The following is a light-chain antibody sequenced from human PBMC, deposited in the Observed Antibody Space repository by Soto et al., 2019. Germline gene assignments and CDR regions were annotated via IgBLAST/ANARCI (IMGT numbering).Light chain of an antibody. J-gene: IGKJ1*01. CDR2: GAS. V-gene: IGKV3-20*01. CDR3: QQYGSSPPPWT. Sequence: EIVLTQSPGTLSLSPGERATLSCRASQSVSSSYLAWYQQKPGQAPRLLIYGASSRATGMPDRFSGSGSGTDFTLTISRLEPEDFAVYYCQQYGSSPPPWTFGQGTKVEIK. CDR1: QSVSSSY.